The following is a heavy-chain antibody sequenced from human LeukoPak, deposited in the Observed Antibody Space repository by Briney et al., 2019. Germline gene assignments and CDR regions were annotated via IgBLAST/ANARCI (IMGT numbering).Heavy chain of an antibody. J-gene: IGHJ4*02. CDR2: INHSGST. CDR1: GGSFSGYY. V-gene: IGHV4-34*01. Sequence: PSETLSLTCAVYGGSFSGYYWSWIRQPPGKGLEWIGEINHSGSTNYNPSLKSRVTISVDTSKNQFSLKLSSVTAADTAVYYCASMDIVVVPAAPDFDYWGQGTLVTVS. D-gene: IGHD2-2*03. CDR3: ASMDIVVVPAAPDFDY.